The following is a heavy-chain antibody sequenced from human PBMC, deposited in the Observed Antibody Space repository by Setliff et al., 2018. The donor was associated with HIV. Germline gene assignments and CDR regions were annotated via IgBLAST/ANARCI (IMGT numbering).Heavy chain of an antibody. J-gene: IGHJ6*02. CDR3: ARKLQPGYGMDV. D-gene: IGHD5-18*01. Sequence: SGGSLRLSCAASGFTLSTYWMHWVRQAPGKGLVWVSHINNDGRKTTYADPVKGRFTISRDNTKNSLYLQMDSLRAEGTTVYYCARKLQPGYGMDVWGQGTTVTVSS. V-gene: IGHV3-74*03. CDR2: INNDGRKT. CDR1: GFTLSTYW.